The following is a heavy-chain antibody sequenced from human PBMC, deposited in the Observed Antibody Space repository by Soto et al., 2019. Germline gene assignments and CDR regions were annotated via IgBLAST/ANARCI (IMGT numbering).Heavy chain of an antibody. J-gene: IGHJ4*02. CDR2: ISYDGNNK. Sequence: SLRLSCAASGLTFGRYTMHWVRQAPGKGLEWVAVISYDGNNKYYADSVKGRFTISRDNSKNTLSLQMNSLRPEDTAVYYCARFRSERPFDYWGQGTLVTVSS. CDR3: ARFRSERPFDY. CDR1: GLTFGRYT. V-gene: IGHV3-30-3*01.